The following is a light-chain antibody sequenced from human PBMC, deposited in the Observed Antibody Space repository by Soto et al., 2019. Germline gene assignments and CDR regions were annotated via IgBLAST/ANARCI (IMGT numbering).Light chain of an antibody. CDR2: AAS. CDR3: QQLNSYPLT. V-gene: IGKV1-9*01. CDR1: QDISDY. Sequence: DIPLTQSPSFLSASVGDRVTITCRASQDISDYLAWYQQSPGKAPKLLMYAASTLQSGVPSRFSGSGSGTEFTLTISSLQPEDFATYSCQQLNSYPLTFGGGTKVEFK. J-gene: IGKJ4*01.